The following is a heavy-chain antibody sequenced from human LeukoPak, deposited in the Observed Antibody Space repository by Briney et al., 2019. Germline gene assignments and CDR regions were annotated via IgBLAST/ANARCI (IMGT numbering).Heavy chain of an antibody. CDR1: GFTFSSYA. CDR3: ANRVAQHDS. V-gene: IGHV3-23*01. D-gene: IGHD3-3*01. Sequence: GGSLRLSCAASGFTFSSYAMSWVRQAPGKGLEWVSGIPSSGPITYYADSVKGRFTISRDNSKNTLYLQMNSLTAEDTGIYYCANRVAQHDSWGQGTLVTVSS. J-gene: IGHJ5*02. CDR2: IPSSGPIT.